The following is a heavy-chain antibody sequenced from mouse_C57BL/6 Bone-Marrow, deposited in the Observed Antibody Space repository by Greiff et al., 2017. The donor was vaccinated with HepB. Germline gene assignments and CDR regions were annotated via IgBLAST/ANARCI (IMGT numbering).Heavy chain of an antibody. V-gene: IGHV1-63*01. D-gene: IGHD1-1*01. CDR2: IYPGGGYT. CDR1: GYTFTNYW. CDR3: ARDGGSRSSYWSFDV. Sequence: VQLQQSGAELVRPGTSVKMSCKASGYTFTNYWIGWAKQRPGHGLEWIGDIYPGGGYTNYNEKFKGKATLTADKSSSTAYMQFSSLTSEDSAIYYCARDGGSRSSYWSFDVWGTGTTVPVSS. J-gene: IGHJ1*03.